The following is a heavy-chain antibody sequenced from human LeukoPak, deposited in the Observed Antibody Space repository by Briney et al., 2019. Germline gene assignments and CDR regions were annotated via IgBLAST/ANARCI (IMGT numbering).Heavy chain of an antibody. CDR3: ARRGDSSGDAFDI. CDR2: IYYSGST. Sequence: SETLSLTCTVSGGSVNSGTYYWSWIRQPPGKGLEWIGNIYYSGSTYYNPSLKSRVTISVDTSKNQFSLKLSSVTAADTAVYYCARRGDSSGDAFDIWGQGTMVTVSS. CDR1: GGSVNSGTYY. D-gene: IGHD3-22*01. J-gene: IGHJ3*02. V-gene: IGHV4-39*01.